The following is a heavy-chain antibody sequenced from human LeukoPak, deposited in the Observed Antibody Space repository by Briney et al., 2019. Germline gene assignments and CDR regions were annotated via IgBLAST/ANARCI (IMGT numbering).Heavy chain of an antibody. CDR2: INEDGSDK. CDR3: ARDAAYGYDRFDY. J-gene: IGHJ4*02. Sequence: GGSLRLSCAASGFMFTDSWMAWVRQAPGKGLEWLANINEDGSDKNYVVALKGRFTISRDNAEKSLYLQMNSLRAEDTAIYYCARDAAYGYDRFDYWGQGTQVTVSS. CDR1: GFMFTDSW. D-gene: IGHD4-17*01. V-gene: IGHV3-7*01.